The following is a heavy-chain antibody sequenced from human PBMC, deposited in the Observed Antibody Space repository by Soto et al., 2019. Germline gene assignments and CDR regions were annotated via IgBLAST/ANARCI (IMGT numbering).Heavy chain of an antibody. D-gene: IGHD2-15*01. V-gene: IGHV3-23*04. CDR3: AHNCSVDCPSVFFY. CDR2: ISGGGGSS. CDR1: GFTFSKYA. Sequence: EVQLVESGGGLVQPGGSLRVSCAASGFTFSKYAMRWVRQAQGKGLEWVSGISGGGGSSYYADSVKGRFTISRDNSNNTLYLQMNSLKAEDTVVYYCAHNCSVDCPSVFFYWRQGTLVIVSS. J-gene: IGHJ4*02.